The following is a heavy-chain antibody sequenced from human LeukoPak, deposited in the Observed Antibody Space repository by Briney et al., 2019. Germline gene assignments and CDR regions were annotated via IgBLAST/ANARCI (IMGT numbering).Heavy chain of an antibody. J-gene: IGHJ4*02. CDR3: ARDLIVGTTIRYYFDY. D-gene: IGHD1-26*01. Sequence: GGSLRLSCAASGFTFSSYSMNWVRQAPGKGLEWVSSISSSSSYIYYADSVKGRFTISRDNAKNSLYLQMNSLRAEDTAVYYCARDLIVGTTIRYYFDYWGQGTLVTVSS. CDR2: ISSSSSYI. CDR1: GFTFSSYS. V-gene: IGHV3-21*01.